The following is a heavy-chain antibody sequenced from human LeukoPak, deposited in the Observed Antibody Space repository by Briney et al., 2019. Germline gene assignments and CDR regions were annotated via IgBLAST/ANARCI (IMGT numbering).Heavy chain of an antibody. Sequence: SETLSLTCTVSGGSISSYYWSWIRQPPGKGLEWIGYIYYSGSTNYNPSLKSRVTISVDTSKNQFSLKLSSVTAADTAVYYCARLSSYGIYYSDYWGQGTLVTVSS. J-gene: IGHJ4*02. CDR1: GGSISSYY. D-gene: IGHD3-3*02. CDR2: IYYSGST. CDR3: ARLSSYGIYYSDY. V-gene: IGHV4-59*01.